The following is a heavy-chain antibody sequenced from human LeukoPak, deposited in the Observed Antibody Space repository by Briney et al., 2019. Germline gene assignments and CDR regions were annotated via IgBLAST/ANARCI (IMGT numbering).Heavy chain of an antibody. Sequence: GESLKISCKGSGVSFVRYVVAWVRQMPGGGLEGSGIIYPRDSDTRYSPSFQGQVPMSADKSISTAYLQWSSLKASDTAIYYCAILEDHYYFDYWGQGTLVSVSS. CDR3: AILEDHYYFDY. V-gene: IGHV5-51*01. CDR1: GVSFVRYV. D-gene: IGHD2-21*01. CDR2: IYPRDSDT. J-gene: IGHJ4*02.